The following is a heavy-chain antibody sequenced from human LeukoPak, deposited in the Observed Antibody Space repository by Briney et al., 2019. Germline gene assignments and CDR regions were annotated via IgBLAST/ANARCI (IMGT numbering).Heavy chain of an antibody. CDR3: ARDSAAVSGFRSGAYYYYGMDV. J-gene: IGHJ6*02. V-gene: IGHV3-48*01. D-gene: IGHD6-19*01. Sequence: GGSLRLSCAASGFSFSTYTMNWVRQAPGKGLGWVSYISSSSSTIYYADSVKGRFTISRDNSKNTLYLQMNSLRAEDTAVYYCARDSAAVSGFRSGAYYYYGMDVWGQGTTVTVSS. CDR2: ISSSSSTI. CDR1: GFSFSTYT.